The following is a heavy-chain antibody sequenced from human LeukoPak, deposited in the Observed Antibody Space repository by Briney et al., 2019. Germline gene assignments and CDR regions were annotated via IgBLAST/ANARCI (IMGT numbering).Heavy chain of an antibody. D-gene: IGHD3-10*01. CDR3: AKDPPLGWF. CDR1: GFTFSSYA. J-gene: IGHJ4*02. CDR2: ISGSGAGR. V-gene: IGHV3-23*01. Sequence: GGSLRLSCAASGFTFSSYAMSWVRQAPGRGLEWVSGISGSGAGRFYADPLKGRFTISRDNSKNTLYLEMNSLRPEDTAVYYCAKDPPLGWFGVQGTLVTVSS.